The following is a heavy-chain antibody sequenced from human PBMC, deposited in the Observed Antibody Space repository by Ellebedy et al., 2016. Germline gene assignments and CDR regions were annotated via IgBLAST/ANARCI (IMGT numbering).Heavy chain of an antibody. V-gene: IGHV3-7*05. D-gene: IGHD3-16*01. CDR1: GFIFSGYW. J-gene: IGHJ4*02. CDR3: GNGGGDY. CDR2: IKEDGSEK. Sequence: GESLKISCVASGFIFSGYWMSWVRQAPGKGLEWVANIKEDGSEKYYVDSVKGRFTISRDNAKNSLYLQMNSLRAEDTAIYYWGNGGGDYWGQGTLVTVSS.